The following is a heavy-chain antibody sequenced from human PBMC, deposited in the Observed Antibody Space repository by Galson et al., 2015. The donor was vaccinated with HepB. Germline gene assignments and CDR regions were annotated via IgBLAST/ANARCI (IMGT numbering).Heavy chain of an antibody. D-gene: IGHD1-26*01. CDR3: AREEKDLPLYSGSYLGDPLDY. Sequence: SLRLSCAASGFTFSSYAMHWVRQAPGKGLEWVAVISYDGSNKYYADSVKGRFTISRDNSKNTLYLQMDSLRAEDTAVYYCAREEKDLPLYSGSYLGDPLDYWGQGTLVTVSS. V-gene: IGHV3-30-3*01. CDR1: GFTFSSYA. J-gene: IGHJ4*02. CDR2: ISYDGSNK.